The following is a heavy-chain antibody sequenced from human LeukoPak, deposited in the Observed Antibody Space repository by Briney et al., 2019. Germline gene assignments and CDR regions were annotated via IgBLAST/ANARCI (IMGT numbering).Heavy chain of an antibody. CDR3: ARGGSGYSLDY. V-gene: IGHV4-59*08. J-gene: IGHJ4*02. CDR1: GGSISSYY. Sequence: PSETLSLTCTVSGGSISSYYWSWLRQPPGKGLEWLGYIYYSGSTNYNPSLKSRVTISVDTSKNQFSLKLNSVTAADTAVFYCARGGSGYSLDYWGQGTLVTVSS. CDR2: IYYSGST. D-gene: IGHD3-22*01.